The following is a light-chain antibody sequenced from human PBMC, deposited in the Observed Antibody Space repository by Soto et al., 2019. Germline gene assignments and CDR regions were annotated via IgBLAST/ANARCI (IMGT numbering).Light chain of an antibody. CDR2: NNN. V-gene: IGLV1-44*01. CDR1: SSNIGGRT. CDR3: ISYTVSRSYV. J-gene: IGLJ1*01. Sequence: QSVLTQPPSASGTPGQRVTISCSGSSSNIGGRTVNWYQQLPGTAPKLLIYNNNQRPSGVPDRFSGSKSGTSASLTISGLQADDEADYYCISYTVSRSYVFGPGTKLTVL.